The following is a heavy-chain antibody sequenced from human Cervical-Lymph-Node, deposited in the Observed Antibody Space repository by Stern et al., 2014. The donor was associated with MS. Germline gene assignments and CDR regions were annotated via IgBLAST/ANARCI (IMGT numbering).Heavy chain of an antibody. CDR2: INPNRGGT. Sequence: QVQLVQSGAEVKKPGASVKVSCKASGYTFTGYYMHWVRQAPGQGPEWMGWINPNRGGTNYAQKFQGWVTMTRDTSISTAYMELSRLRSDDTAVYYCARDRWGTMVRGVDYYYGMDVWGQGTTVTVSS. CDR3: ARDRWGTMVRGVDYYYGMDV. V-gene: IGHV1-2*04. D-gene: IGHD3-10*01. CDR1: GYTFTGYY. J-gene: IGHJ6*02.